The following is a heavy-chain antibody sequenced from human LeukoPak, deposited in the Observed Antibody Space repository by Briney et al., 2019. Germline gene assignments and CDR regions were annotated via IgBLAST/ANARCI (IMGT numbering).Heavy chain of an antibody. CDR3: ARVLRYSDILTGYYYYMDV. D-gene: IGHD3-9*01. CDR1: GGSISSYY. CDR2: IYYSGST. Sequence: SETLSLTCTVSGGSISSYYWSWIRQPPVKGLEWIGYIYYSGSTNYNPSLKSRVTISVDTSKNQFSLKLSSVTAADTAVYYCARVLRYSDILTGYYYYMDVWGKGTTVTISS. J-gene: IGHJ6*03. V-gene: IGHV4-59*13.